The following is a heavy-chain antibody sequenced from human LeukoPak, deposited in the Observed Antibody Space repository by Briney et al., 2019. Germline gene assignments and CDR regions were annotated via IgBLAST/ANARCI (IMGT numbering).Heavy chain of an antibody. Sequence: GGSLRLSCAASGFAFGKFSMNWVRQAPGKGLEWISYITSSSDSTYYADSVKGRFTISRDNAKNSLYLQMNSLRDEDTALYYCARVIESYGNSAYWGPGILVTVSS. V-gene: IGHV3-48*02. CDR1: GFAFGKFS. CDR2: ITSSSDST. J-gene: IGHJ4*02. CDR3: ARVIESYGNSAY. D-gene: IGHD4-23*01.